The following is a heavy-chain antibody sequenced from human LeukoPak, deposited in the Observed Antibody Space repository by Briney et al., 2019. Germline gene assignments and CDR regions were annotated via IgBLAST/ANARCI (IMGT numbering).Heavy chain of an antibody. D-gene: IGHD3-10*01. CDR3: AADPRSDHGAFDI. J-gene: IGHJ3*02. Sequence: SVKVSCKASGFTFTSSAMQWVRQARGQRLEWIGWIVVGSGNTNYAQKFQERVTITRDMSTSTAYMELSSLRSEDTAVYYCAADPRSDHGAFDIWGQGTMVTVSS. CDR1: GFTFTSSA. V-gene: IGHV1-58*02. CDR2: IVVGSGNT.